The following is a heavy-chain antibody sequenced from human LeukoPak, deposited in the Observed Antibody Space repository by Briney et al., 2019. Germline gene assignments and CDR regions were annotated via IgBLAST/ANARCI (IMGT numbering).Heavy chain of an antibody. CDR3: ARASCSGGSCRTFDS. D-gene: IGHD2-15*01. V-gene: IGHV3-33*08. CDR1: GFTFSSYS. J-gene: IGHJ4*02. CDR2: IRHDGSNK. Sequence: GGSLRLSCAASGFTFSSYSMNWVRQAPGKGLEWVAVIRHDGSNKYYADSVKGRLTIARDNSKDTLYLQMDSLRAEDTAVYYCARASCSGGSCRTFDSWGQGTLVTVSS.